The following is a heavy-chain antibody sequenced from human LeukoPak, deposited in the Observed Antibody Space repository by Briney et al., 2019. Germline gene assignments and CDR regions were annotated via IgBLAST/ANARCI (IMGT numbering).Heavy chain of an antibody. CDR2: IRYDGSNK. V-gene: IGHV3-30*02. CDR1: GFTFSSYG. J-gene: IGHJ4*02. CDR3: AKDYVRFVDY. D-gene: IGHD3-3*01. Sequence: GGSLRLSCAASGFTFSSYGMHWVRQAPGKGLEWVAFIRYDGSNKYYADSVKGRFTISRDNSKNTLYLQMNSLGAEDTAVYYCAKDYVRFVDYWGQGTLVTVSS.